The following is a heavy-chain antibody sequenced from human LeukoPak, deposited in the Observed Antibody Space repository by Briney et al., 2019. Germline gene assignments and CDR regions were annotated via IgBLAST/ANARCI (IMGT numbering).Heavy chain of an antibody. D-gene: IGHD6-19*01. CDR2: IIPIFGTA. Sequence: GASVTVSCKASGYTFPSYFMHWVRQAPGQGLEWMGGIIPIFGTANYAQKFQGRVTITADESTSTAYMELSSLRSEDTAVYYCARAPPRGNRYSSGWYYPNYYYGMDVWGQGTTVTVSS. CDR3: ARAPPRGNRYSSGWYYPNYYYGMDV. V-gene: IGHV1-69*13. CDR1: GYTFPSYF. J-gene: IGHJ6*02.